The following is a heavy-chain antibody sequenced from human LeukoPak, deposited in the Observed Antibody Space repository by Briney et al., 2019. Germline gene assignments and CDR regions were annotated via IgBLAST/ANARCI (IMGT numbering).Heavy chain of an antibody. V-gene: IGHV4-4*02. CDR2: IYHSGST. J-gene: IGHJ6*04. D-gene: IGHD5-18*01. Sequence: GTLSLTFAVSGGSISSSNCWSWVRQPPGKGLECIGEIYHSGSTNYNPSLKSRVTISVDKSKNQFSLKLSSVTAADTAVYYCARDGYGDYYYYYGMDVWGKGTTVTVSS. CDR1: GGSISSSNC. CDR3: ARDGYGDYYYYYGMDV.